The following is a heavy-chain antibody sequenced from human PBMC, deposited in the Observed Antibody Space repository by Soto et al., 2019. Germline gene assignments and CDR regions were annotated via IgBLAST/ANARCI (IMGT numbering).Heavy chain of an antibody. V-gene: IGHV3-9*01. D-gene: IGHD3-22*01. Sequence: EVQLVESGGGLVQPGRSLRLSCAASGFTFDDYAMHWVRQAPGKGLEWVSGISWNSGSIGYADSVKGRFTISRDNAKNSLYLQMNSLSAEDTALYYCAKEDEYYDSSGYPGTDAFDIWGQGTMVTVSS. J-gene: IGHJ3*02. CDR2: ISWNSGSI. CDR1: GFTFDDYA. CDR3: AKEDEYYDSSGYPGTDAFDI.